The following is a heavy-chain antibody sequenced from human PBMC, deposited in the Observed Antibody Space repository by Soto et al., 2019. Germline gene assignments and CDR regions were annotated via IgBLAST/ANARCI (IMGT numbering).Heavy chain of an antibody. CDR2: INSGGDTT. J-gene: IGHJ4*02. V-gene: IGHV3-74*01. Sequence: PGGSLRLSCAASGFTFSSYWMHWFCQAPGKGLVWVSRINSGGDTTTYADSVKGRFTISRDNAKNTLYLQMNGLRAEDTAVYYCARWFTYGNFDYFDYWGQGTQVTVSS. CDR3: ARWFTYGNFDYFDY. CDR1: GFTFSSYW. D-gene: IGHD3-10*01.